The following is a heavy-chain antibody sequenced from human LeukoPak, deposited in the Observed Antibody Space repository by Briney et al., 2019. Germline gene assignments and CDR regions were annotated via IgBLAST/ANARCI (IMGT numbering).Heavy chain of an antibody. CDR2: ISYDGSNK. Sequence: GGSLRLSCAASGFTFSSYGMHWVRQAPGKGLEWVAVISYDGSNKYYADSVKGRFTISRDNSKNTLYLQMNSLRAEDTAVYYCASLTTVTIFDYWGQGTLVTVSS. J-gene: IGHJ4*02. CDR3: ASLTTVTIFDY. CDR1: GFTFSSYG. D-gene: IGHD4-17*01. V-gene: IGHV3-30*03.